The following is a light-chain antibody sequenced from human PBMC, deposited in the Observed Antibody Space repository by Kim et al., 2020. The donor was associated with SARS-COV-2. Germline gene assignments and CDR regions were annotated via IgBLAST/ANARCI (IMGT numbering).Light chain of an antibody. V-gene: IGLV3-19*01. CDR2: GKN. J-gene: IGLJ2*01. Sequence: ALGQTFRITCQGDSLRINYATWYQQKPGQAPILVIYGKNNRPSGIPDRFSGSSSGNTASLTITGTQAGDEADYYCNSRYSNDNVIFGGGTQLTVL. CDR1: SLRINY. CDR3: NSRYSNDNVI.